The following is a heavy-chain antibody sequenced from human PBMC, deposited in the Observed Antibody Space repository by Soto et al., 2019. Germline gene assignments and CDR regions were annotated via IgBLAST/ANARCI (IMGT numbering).Heavy chain of an antibody. V-gene: IGHV3-21*01. CDR3: ASSDSSGYYLTGNYYYGMDV. J-gene: IGHJ6*02. D-gene: IGHD3-22*01. CDR1: GFTFSSYS. Sequence: EVQLVESGGGLVKPGGSLRLSCAASGFTFSSYSMNWVRQAPGKGLEWVSSISSSSSYIYYADSVKGRFTISRDNAKNPLYLKMNSLRAEDTAVYYCASSDSSGYYLTGNYYYGMDVWGQGTTFTVSS. CDR2: ISSSSSYI.